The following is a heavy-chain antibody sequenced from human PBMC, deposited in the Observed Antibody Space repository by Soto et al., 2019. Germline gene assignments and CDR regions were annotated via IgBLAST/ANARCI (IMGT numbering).Heavy chain of an antibody. CDR2: VSVSAGTT. D-gene: IGHD3-22*01. CDR1: GFMFNNYA. Sequence: EVQLLESGGGLVQPGGSLRLSCAASGFMFNNYAMSWVRQAPGKGLEWVSTVSVSAGTTYDADSLKGRFTISRDNSKKTVYLQMNRLRADDTAIYYCAKGLYYSDSSGYRLFDYWGQGTLVTVSS. J-gene: IGHJ4*02. V-gene: IGHV3-23*01. CDR3: AKGLYYSDSSGYRLFDY.